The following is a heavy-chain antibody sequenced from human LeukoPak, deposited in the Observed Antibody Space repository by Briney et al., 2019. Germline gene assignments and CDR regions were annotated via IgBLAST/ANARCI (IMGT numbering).Heavy chain of an antibody. J-gene: IGHJ3*02. CDR3: ARSYEGAFDI. D-gene: IGHD5-12*01. CDR1: GGSFSGYY. CDR2: INHSGST. V-gene: IGHV4-34*01. Sequence: SETLSLTCAVYGGSFSGYYWSWIRQPPGKGLEWIGEINHSGSTNYNPSLKSRVTISVDTSKNQFSLKLSSVTAADTVVYYCARSYEGAFDIWGQGTMVTVSS.